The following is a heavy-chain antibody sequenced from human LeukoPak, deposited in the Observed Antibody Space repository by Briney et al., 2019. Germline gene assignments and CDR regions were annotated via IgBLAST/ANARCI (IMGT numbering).Heavy chain of an antibody. D-gene: IGHD3-3*01. V-gene: IGHV4-4*07. Sequence: NPSGTLSLTCTVSGGSIGHYYWSWIRQPAGRGLEWIGRIYTSGNTNYNPSLKSRVTLSVGTSENQFQFSLNLTSVTAADTATYFCVRGRFYGEPFDYWGQGLLVTVSS. CDR2: IYTSGNT. J-gene: IGHJ4*02. CDR1: GGSIGHYY. CDR3: VRGRFYGEPFDY.